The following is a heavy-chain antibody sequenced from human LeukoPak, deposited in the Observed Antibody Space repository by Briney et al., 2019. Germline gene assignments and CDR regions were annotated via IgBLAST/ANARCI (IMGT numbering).Heavy chain of an antibody. CDR3: ARVLTTGTTNYYYYMDV. V-gene: IGHV4-59*01. CDR1: GGSISSYY. CDR2: IYCSGST. J-gene: IGHJ6*03. Sequence: SETLSLTCTVSGGSISSYYWSWIRQPPGKGLEWIGYIYCSGSTNYNPSLKSRVAISVDTSKNQLSLKLSSVSAADTAVYYCARVLTTGTTNYYYYMDVWGKGNTVTVSS. D-gene: IGHD1-1*01.